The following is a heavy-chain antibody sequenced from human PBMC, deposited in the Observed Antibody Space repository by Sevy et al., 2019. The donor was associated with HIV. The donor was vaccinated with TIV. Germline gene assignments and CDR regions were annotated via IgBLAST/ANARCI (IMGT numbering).Heavy chain of an antibody. Sequence: GVSLRLSCAASGFTCAKYSMSWVRQSPGGGLEWVSTFSFGCGRINYADSVKGRFTISRDDSKNTLFLQMNSLRAEDTATYFCAREGCTQPHDYWGQGTLVTVSS. CDR2: FSFGCGRI. V-gene: IGHV3-23*01. D-gene: IGHD2-8*01. J-gene: IGHJ4*02. CDR3: AREGCTQPHDY. CDR1: GFTCAKYS.